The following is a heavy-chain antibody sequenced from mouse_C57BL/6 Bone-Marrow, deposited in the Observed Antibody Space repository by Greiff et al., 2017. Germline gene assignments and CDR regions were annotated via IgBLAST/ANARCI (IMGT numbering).Heavy chain of an antibody. J-gene: IGHJ4*01. CDR2: IYPGDGDT. CDR3: ARPITTVVARENYYAMDY. CDR1: GYAFSSYW. Sequence: VQLQQSGAELVKPGASVKISCKASGYAFSSYWMNWVKQRPGKGLEWIGQIYPGDGDTNYNGKFKGKATLTADNSSSTAYMQLSSLTSRDSAVYFCARPITTVVARENYYAMDYWGQGTSVTVSS. V-gene: IGHV1-80*01. D-gene: IGHD1-1*01.